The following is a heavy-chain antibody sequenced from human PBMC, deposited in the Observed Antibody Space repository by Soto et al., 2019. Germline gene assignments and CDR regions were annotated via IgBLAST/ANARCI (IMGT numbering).Heavy chain of an antibody. CDR1: GGSFSGYY. CDR2: INHSGST. J-gene: IGHJ4*02. Sequence: QVQLQQWGAGLLKPSETLSLTCAVYGGSFSGYYWSWIRQPPGKGLEWIGEINHSGSTNYNPSLKSRVTISVDTSKNQFSLKLSSVTAADTAVYYCARGGCCSLNHWGQGTLVTVSS. CDR3: ARGGCCSLNH. V-gene: IGHV4-34*01. D-gene: IGHD6-13*01.